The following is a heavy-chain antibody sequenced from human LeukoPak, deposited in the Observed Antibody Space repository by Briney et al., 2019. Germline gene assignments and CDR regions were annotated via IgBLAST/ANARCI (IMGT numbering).Heavy chain of an antibody. CDR2: ISYDGSNK. D-gene: IGHD2-15*01. CDR3: ASLGYCSGGSCHSSYYYYYMDV. V-gene: IGHV3-30*04. J-gene: IGHJ6*03. CDR1: GFTFSSYA. Sequence: GGSLRLSCVASGFTFSSYAMHWVRQAPGKGLEWVAVISYDGSNKYYADSVKGRFTISRDNSKNTLYLQMNSLRAEDTAVYYCASLGYCSGGSCHSSYYYYYMDVWGKGTTVTVSS.